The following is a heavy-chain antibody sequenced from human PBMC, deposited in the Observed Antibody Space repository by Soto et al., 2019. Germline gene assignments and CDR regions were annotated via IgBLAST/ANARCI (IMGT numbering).Heavy chain of an antibody. J-gene: IGHJ4*02. CDR1: GGSISRGGYS. D-gene: IGHD3-10*01. V-gene: IGHV4-30-2*01. CDR2: IYHIGST. CDR3: AAGSGLPRYY. Sequence: HLQLQESGSGLVKPSQTLSLTCAVSGGSISRGGYSWSWIRQPPGKGLEWIGYIYHIGSTYYNPPIKRRVTISVDRSNKQFSLKLSSVTAADTAVYYCAAGSGLPRYYWGQGTLVTVSS.